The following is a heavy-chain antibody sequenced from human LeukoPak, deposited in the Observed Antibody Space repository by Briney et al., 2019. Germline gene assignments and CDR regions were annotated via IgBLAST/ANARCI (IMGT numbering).Heavy chain of an antibody. J-gene: IGHJ4*02. CDR3: AREGRELAYCSGSTCYSSGPIDS. CDR2: IKRDGSEK. Sequence: PGGSLRLSCAASGFTFSSYSMNWVRQAPGKGLEWVATIKRDGSEKYYVDSVEGRFTISRDNAKNSLYLQMNSLRAEETAVYYCAREGRELAYCSGSTCYSSGPIDSWGQGTLVTVSS. CDR1: GFTFSSYS. D-gene: IGHD2-2*02. V-gene: IGHV3-7*01.